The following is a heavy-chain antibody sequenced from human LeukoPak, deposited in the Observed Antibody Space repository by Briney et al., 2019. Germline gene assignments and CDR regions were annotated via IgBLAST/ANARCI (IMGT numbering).Heavy chain of an antibody. CDR3: ARLSSSGWYLGY. V-gene: IGHV1-18*01. D-gene: IGHD6-19*01. CDR2: ISAYNGNT. J-gene: IGHJ4*02. Sequence: EASVKVSRKASGYTFTSYGISWVRQAPGQGLEWMGWISAYNGNTNYAQKLQGRVTMTTDTSTSTAYMELRSLRSDDTAVYYCARLSSSGWYLGYWGQGTLVTVSS. CDR1: GYTFTSYG.